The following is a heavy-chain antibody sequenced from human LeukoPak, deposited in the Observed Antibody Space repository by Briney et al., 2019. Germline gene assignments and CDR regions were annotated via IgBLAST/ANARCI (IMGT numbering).Heavy chain of an antibody. CDR1: GFTFSSYG. Sequence: GGSLRLSCAASGFTFSSYGMHWVRQAPGKGLEWVVVISYDGSNKYYADSVKGRFTISRDNSKNTLYLQMNSLRAEDTAVYYCAKSRHSSGWDYYFDYWGQGTLVTVSS. D-gene: IGHD6-19*01. CDR2: ISYDGSNK. J-gene: IGHJ4*02. CDR3: AKSRHSSGWDYYFDY. V-gene: IGHV3-30*18.